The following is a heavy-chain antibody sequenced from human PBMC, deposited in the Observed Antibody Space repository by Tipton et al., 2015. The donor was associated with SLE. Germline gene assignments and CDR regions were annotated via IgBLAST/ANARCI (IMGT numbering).Heavy chain of an antibody. CDR2: IHYTGIT. D-gene: IGHD3-16*01. Sequence: LRLSCAVYGGSFSGYYWSWIHQPPGKGLEWIGFIHYTGITNYSPSLKSRVSTSVDTSKNQFSLKLTSVTAADTAFYYCARGDSADLWGRGTLVTVSS. CDR3: ARGDSADL. CDR1: GGSFSGYY. V-gene: IGHV4-59*01. J-gene: IGHJ2*01.